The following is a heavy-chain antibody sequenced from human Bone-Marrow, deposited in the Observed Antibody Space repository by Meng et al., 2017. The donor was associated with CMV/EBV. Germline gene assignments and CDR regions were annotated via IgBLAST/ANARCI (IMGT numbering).Heavy chain of an antibody. CDR3: ASKAMDV. CDR1: GFSFTNAA. V-gene: IGHV1-58*01. Sequence: SVKVSCKASGFSFTNAAVQWVRQARGEPLEWIGWIVVGSGYTSYAQKLQGRVTITRDMATSTAYMEVSSLRSDDTAVYYCASKAMDVWGQGTTVPVSS. CDR2: IVVGSGYT. J-gene: IGHJ6*01.